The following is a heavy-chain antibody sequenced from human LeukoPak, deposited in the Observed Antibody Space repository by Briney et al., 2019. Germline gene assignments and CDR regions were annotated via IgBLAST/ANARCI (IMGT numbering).Heavy chain of an antibody. V-gene: IGHV3-23*01. CDR2: ISDSGGST. J-gene: IGHJ4*02. CDR3: ARLSAMVRGPEDIFYFEY. D-gene: IGHD3-10*01. Sequence: GGSLRLSCAASGFTFSISAMSWVRQAPGKGLEWVSGISDSGGSTFYADSVKGRFTISRDNSKNILYLQMNSLRAEDTALYYCARLSAMVRGPEDIFYFEYWGLGTLVTVSS. CDR1: GFTFSISA.